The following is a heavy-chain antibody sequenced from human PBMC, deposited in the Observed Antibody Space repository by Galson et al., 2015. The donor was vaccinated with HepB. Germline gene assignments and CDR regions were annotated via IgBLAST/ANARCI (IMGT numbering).Heavy chain of an antibody. V-gene: IGHV3-21*01. CDR2: ISSSGGNI. CDR3: ARGSFGDTDY. CDR1: GFIFSSYT. D-gene: IGHD4-17*01. J-gene: IGHJ4*02. Sequence: SLRLSCAASGFIFSSYTMNWVRQAPGKGLEWISSISSSGGNIFYADSLKGRFTISRDNAKKSLFLQMNSLRAEDTSVYYCARGSFGDTDYWGQAPLVTVSS.